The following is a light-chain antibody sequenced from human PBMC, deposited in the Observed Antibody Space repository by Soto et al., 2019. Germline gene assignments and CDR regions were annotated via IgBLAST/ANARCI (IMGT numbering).Light chain of an antibody. Sequence: DIVMTQSPEYLAVSLGERATINCKSSQNVLYSSNTKNLIAWYQQKPGQPPKLLIYWASTRESGVPDRFSGSGSGRDFTLTSSSLQAEDVAVYYCLQYYSPPRYTFGQGTRLEIK. J-gene: IGKJ2*01. V-gene: IGKV4-1*01. CDR3: LQYYSPPRYT. CDR1: QNVLYSSNTKNL. CDR2: WAS.